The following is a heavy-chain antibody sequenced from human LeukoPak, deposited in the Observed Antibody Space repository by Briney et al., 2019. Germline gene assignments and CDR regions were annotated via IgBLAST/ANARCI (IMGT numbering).Heavy chain of an antibody. J-gene: IGHJ4*02. CDR2: INPSGGST. Sequence: EASVKVSCKASGYTFTSYYMHWVRQAPGQGLEWMGIINPSGGSTSYAQKFQGRVTMTRDTSTSTVYMELSSLRSEDATVYYCARDLSGWYSIDYWGQGTLVTVSS. D-gene: IGHD6-19*01. CDR3: ARDLSGWYSIDY. CDR1: GYTFTSYY. V-gene: IGHV1-46*01.